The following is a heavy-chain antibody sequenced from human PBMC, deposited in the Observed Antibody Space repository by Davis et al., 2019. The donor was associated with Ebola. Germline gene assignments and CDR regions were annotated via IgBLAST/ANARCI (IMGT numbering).Heavy chain of an antibody. J-gene: IGHJ4*02. CDR1: GFTFSDYY. D-gene: IGHD3-22*01. Sequence: PGGSLRLSCAASGFTFSDYYMSWIRQAPGKGLEWVSYISGGGRTIYYADSVKGRFTMSRDNAKNSLYLQMNSLKTEDTAVYYCTREVATYYYDSSGYYALYYFDYWGQGTLVTVSS. CDR2: ISGGGRTI. CDR3: TREVATYYYDSSGYYALYYFDY. V-gene: IGHV3-11*01.